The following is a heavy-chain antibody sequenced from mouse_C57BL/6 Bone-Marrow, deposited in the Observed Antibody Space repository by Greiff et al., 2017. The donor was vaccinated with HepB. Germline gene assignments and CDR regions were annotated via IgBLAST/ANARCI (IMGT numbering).Heavy chain of an antibody. CDR1: GYSFTGYY. Sequence: VQLQQSGPELVKPGASVKISCKASGYSFTGYYMNWVKQSPEKSLEWIGEINPSTGGTTYNQKFKAKATLTVVKSSSTAYMQLKSLTSEDSAVYYCARRGYYGADFDVWGTGTTVTVSS. V-gene: IGHV1-42*01. J-gene: IGHJ1*03. CDR2: INPSTGGT. CDR3: ARRGYYGADFDV. D-gene: IGHD1-1*01.